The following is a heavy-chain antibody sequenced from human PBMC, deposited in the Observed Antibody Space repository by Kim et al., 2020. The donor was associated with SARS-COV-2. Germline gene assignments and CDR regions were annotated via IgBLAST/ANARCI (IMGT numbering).Heavy chain of an antibody. CDR3: ARDYVTSYYYGSGSSLDAFDI. J-gene: IGHJ3*02. V-gene: IGHV4-31*03. CDR1: GGSISSGGYY. Sequence: SETLSLTCTVSGGSISSGGYYWSWIRQHPGKGLEWIGYIYYSGSTYYNPSLKSRVTISVDTSKNQFSLKLSSVTAADTAVYYCARDYVTSYYYGSGSSLDAFDIWGQGTMVTVSS. D-gene: IGHD3-10*01. CDR2: IYYSGST.